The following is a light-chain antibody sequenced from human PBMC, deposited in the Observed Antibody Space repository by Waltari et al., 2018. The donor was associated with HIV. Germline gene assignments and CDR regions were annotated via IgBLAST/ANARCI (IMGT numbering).Light chain of an antibody. CDR3: VGWDSRLRGYV. V-gene: IGLV1-47*01. Sequence: QSVLPQPPSAPGSPGQRLTISCPGSNSNLENANVSWYQQFPGAAPKLLIYKDPQRPSGVPDRFTGSKSGTSASLAIGGLRSDDEADYYCVGWDSRLRGYVFGAGTKVTGL. CDR1: NSNLENAN. CDR2: KDP. J-gene: IGLJ1*01.